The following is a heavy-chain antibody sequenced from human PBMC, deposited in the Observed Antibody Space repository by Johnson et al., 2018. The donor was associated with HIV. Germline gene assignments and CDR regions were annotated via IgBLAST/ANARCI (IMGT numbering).Heavy chain of an antibody. J-gene: IGHJ3*02. D-gene: IGHD2-21*01. CDR3: AKGEGYCGGDCLDAFDI. V-gene: IGHV3-9*01. CDR1: GFTFDDYA. CDR2: IRWNSGSI. Sequence: VQLVESGGGLVQPGRSLRLSCAASGFTFDDYAMHWVRQAPGKGLEWVSGIRWNSGSIGYADSVKGRFPISRDNAKNSLYLQMNSLRAEDTAVYYCAKGEGYCGGDCLDAFDIWGQGTMVTVSS.